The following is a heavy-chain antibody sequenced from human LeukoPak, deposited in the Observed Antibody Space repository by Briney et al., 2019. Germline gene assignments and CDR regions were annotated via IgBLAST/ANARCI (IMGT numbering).Heavy chain of an antibody. CDR1: GAPINGYF. V-gene: IGHV4-4*07. Sequence: PSGTLSLTCTVSGAPINGYFWSWIRQTAEKGLEWIGRIYGSGSANYNPSFQSRVIVSSDTSKNQFSLKLRSVTAADTAVYYCSRDLVQETLMYWFDPWGPGILVTVSS. CDR3: SRDLVQETLMYWFDP. CDR2: IYGSGSA. J-gene: IGHJ5*02. D-gene: IGHD3-10*01.